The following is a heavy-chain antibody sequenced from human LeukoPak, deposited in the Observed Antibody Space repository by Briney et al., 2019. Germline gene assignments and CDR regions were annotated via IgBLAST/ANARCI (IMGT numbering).Heavy chain of an antibody. CDR2: IWYDGSNK. CDR1: GFTFSSYG. D-gene: IGHD6-13*01. V-gene: IGHV3-33*01. Sequence: GGSLRLSRAASGFTFSSYGMHWVRQAPGKGLEWVAVIWYDGSNKYYADSVKGRFTISRDNSKNTLYLQMNSLRAEDTAVYYCARDRAVFIAAHPTYYFDYWGQGTLVTVSS. CDR3: ARDRAVFIAAHPTYYFDY. J-gene: IGHJ4*02.